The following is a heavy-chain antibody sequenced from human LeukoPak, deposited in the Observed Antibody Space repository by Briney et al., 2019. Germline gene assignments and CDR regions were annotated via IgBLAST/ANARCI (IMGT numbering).Heavy chain of an antibody. J-gene: IGHJ4*02. V-gene: IGHV3-23*01. D-gene: IGHD3-9*01. CDR1: GFTFSSYA. Sequence: HPGGSLRLSCAASGFTFSSYAMSWVRQAPGKGLEWVSAISGSGGSTYYADSVKGRFTISRDNSKNTLYLQMSSLRVEDTAVYYCAKEFYDILTGYYRRGQVYYFDYWGQGTLVTVSS. CDR3: AKEFYDILTGYYRRGQVYYFDY. CDR2: ISGSGGST.